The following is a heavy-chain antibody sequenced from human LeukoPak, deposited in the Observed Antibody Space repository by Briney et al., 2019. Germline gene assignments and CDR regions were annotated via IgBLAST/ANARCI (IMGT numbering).Heavy chain of an antibody. CDR1: GGSISSYY. D-gene: IGHD3-16*02. V-gene: IGHV4-59*12. CDR3: ARDGFPDYVWGSYRYYFDY. J-gene: IGHJ4*02. CDR2: IYYSGST. Sequence: SETLSLTCTVSGGSISSYYWSWIRQPPGKGLEWIGYIYYSGSTNYNPSPKSRVTISVDTSKNQFSLKLSSVTAADTAVYYCARDGFPDYVWGSYRYYFDYWGQGTLVTVSS.